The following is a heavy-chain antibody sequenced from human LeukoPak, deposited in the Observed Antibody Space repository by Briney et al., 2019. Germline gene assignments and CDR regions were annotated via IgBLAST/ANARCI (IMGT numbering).Heavy chain of an antibody. V-gene: IGHV4-59*01. D-gene: IGHD5-12*01. J-gene: IGHJ4*02. CDR3: ARVWSGYDPYRHFDY. CDR1: GGSLSSYY. CDR2: VYYSGST. Sequence: PSETLSLTCTVSGGSLSSYYWGWIRQPPGKGLEWIGYVYYSGSTNYDPSPKSRVTISVDTSKNQFSLKLSSVTAADTAVYYCARVWSGYDPYRHFDYWGQGTLVTVSS.